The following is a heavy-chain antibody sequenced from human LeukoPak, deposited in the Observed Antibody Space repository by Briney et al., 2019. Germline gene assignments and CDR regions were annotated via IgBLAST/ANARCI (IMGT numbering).Heavy chain of an antibody. CDR2: ISSSSSYI. J-gene: IGHJ6*03. D-gene: IGHD5-24*01. V-gene: IGHV3-21*01. Sequence: PGGSLRLSCAASGFTFSSYSMNWVRQAPGKGLDWVSSISSSSSYIYYADSVKGRFTISRDNAKNSMYLQMHSLRAEDTAVYYCARDPRGDGSTRIGYYYYMDVWGKGTTVTVSS. CDR1: GFTFSSYS. CDR3: ARDPRGDGSTRIGYYYYMDV.